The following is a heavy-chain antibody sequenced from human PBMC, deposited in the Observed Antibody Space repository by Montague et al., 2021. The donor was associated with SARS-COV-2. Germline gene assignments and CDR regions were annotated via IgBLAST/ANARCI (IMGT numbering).Heavy chain of an antibody. V-gene: IGHV4-4*07. CDR2: LYTSGST. CDR3: ASDGADYSFAYYHEMDV. CDR1: GASVRTYY. J-gene: IGHJ6*02. D-gene: IGHD5-12*01. Sequence: SETLSLTCTVSGASVRTYYWSWIRQSAGKKLEWMGRLYTSGSTYYNPSFKSRVTMSLYTSKNLFSLNLSSMTAADTALYYCASDGADYSFAYYHEMDVWGQGIAVTVSS.